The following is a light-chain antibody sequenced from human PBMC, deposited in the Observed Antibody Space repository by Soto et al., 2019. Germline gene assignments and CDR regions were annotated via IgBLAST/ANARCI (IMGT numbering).Light chain of an antibody. CDR3: TSYAGGNNV. CDR2: EVN. J-gene: IGLJ1*01. CDR1: SSDVGGYNY. V-gene: IGLV2-8*01. Sequence: QSVLTQPPSASGSPGQSVTISCTGTSSDVGGYNYVSWYQQNPGKVPKLMIYEVNKRPSGVPARFSGSKSGNTASLTVSGLQAEDEADYYCTSYAGGNNVFGTGTKLTVL.